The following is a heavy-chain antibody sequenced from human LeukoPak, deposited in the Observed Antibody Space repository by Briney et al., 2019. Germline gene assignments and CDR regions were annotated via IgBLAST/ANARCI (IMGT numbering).Heavy chain of an antibody. D-gene: IGHD3-9*01. CDR3: ARARYDILTGYSPSYYFDY. Sequence: ASGTLSLTCAVSGGSISSSNWWSWVRQPPGQGLEWIGEIYHSGSTNYNPSLKSRVTISVDKSMNQFSLKLSSVTAADTAVYYCARARYDILTGYSPSYYFDYWGQGTLVTVSS. J-gene: IGHJ4*02. V-gene: IGHV4-4*02. CDR2: IYHSGST. CDR1: GGSISSSNW.